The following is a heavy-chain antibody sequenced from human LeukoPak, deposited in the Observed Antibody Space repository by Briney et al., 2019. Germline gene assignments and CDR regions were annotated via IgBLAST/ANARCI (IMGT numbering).Heavy chain of an antibody. CDR3: ARDDYGDKRPNYYYYGMDV. V-gene: IGHV1-18*01. D-gene: IGHD4-17*01. CDR2: ISAYNGNT. Sequence: ASVKVSCKASGGTFSSYAISWVRQAPGQGLEWMGWISAYNGNTNYAQKLQGRVTMTTDTSTSTAYMELRSLRSDDTAVYYCARDDYGDKRPNYYYYGMDVWGQGTTVTVSS. CDR1: GGTFSSYA. J-gene: IGHJ6*02.